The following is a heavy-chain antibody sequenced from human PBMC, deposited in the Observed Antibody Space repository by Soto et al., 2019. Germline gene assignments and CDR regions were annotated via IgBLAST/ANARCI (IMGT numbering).Heavy chain of an antibody. Sequence: ASVKVSCKASGGTFSSYAISWVRQAPGQGLEWMGGIIPIFGTANYAQKFQGRVTITADESTSTAYMELSSLRSEDTAVYYCARDRLGATIHYYYYGMDVWGQGTTVTVSS. J-gene: IGHJ6*02. CDR1: GGTFSSYA. D-gene: IGHD1-26*01. V-gene: IGHV1-69*13. CDR2: IIPIFGTA. CDR3: ARDRLGATIHYYYYGMDV.